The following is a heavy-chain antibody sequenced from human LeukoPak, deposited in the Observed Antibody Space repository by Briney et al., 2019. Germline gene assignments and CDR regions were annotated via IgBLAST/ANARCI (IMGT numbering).Heavy chain of an antibody. CDR3: AGPSSSGVGY. V-gene: IGHV3-23*01. CDR2: ISGSDGST. J-gene: IGHJ4*02. D-gene: IGHD6-6*01. CDR1: GFTFSHYA. Sequence: GGSLRLSCAASGFTFSHYAMSWVRQAPGKGLEWVSGISGSDGSTYYADSVKGRFTISRDNSKNTLYVQMNSLRVEDTAVYYCAGPSSSGVGYWGQGTLVTVSS.